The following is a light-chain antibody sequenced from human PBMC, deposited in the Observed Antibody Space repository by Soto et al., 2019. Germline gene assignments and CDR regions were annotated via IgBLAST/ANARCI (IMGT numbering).Light chain of an antibody. CDR3: QRYNSYPLT. V-gene: IGKV1-5*03. Sequence: DIQMTQSPSTLSASVGDRVTITCRASQSISSWLAWYQQRPGKAPKLLIYKASSLESGVPTRFSGSGSGTEFTLTISSLQPDDCATYYCQRYNSYPLTFGGGTKVEIK. CDR2: KAS. CDR1: QSISSW. J-gene: IGKJ4*01.